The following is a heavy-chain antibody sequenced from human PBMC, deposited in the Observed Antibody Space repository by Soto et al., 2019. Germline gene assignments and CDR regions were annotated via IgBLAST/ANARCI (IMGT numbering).Heavy chain of an antibody. D-gene: IGHD4-17*01. CDR1: GFTLSSYA. CDR2: ISGSAGST. V-gene: IGHV3-23*01. Sequence: EVQLLESGGGLVQPGGSLRLSCAASGFTLSSYAMSWVRQAPGKGLEWVSSISGSAGSTYYADSVKGRFTISRDNSKNLLYVQMNSLRAEDTAVYYCAKGHGDYVWHYFDYWGQGTLVTVSS. J-gene: IGHJ4*02. CDR3: AKGHGDYVWHYFDY.